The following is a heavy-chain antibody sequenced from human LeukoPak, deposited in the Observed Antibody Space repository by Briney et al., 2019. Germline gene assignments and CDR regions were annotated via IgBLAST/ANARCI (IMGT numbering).Heavy chain of an antibody. CDR3: ARDPDLGSGTFDY. V-gene: IGHV4-59*12. Sequence: SETLSLTCTVSGGSINSYYWSWIRQPPGKGLEWIGSIYYSGSTYYNPSLKSRVTISVDTSKNQFSLKLSSVTAADTAVYYCARDPDLGSGTFDYWGQGTLVTVSS. CDR1: GGSINSYY. J-gene: IGHJ4*02. CDR2: IYYSGST. D-gene: IGHD3-10*01.